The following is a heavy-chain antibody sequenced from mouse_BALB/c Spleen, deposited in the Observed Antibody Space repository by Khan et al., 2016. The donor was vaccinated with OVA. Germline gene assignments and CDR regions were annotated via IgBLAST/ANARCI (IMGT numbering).Heavy chain of an antibody. V-gene: IGHV5-9-3*01. Sequence: EVELVESGGDLVKPGGSLKLSCAASGFTFRNYAMSWVRQTPGKRLEWVATISSGGSYTYYPDSVQGRFTISRDNAKNTLYLQMSSLRSEETAIVSCARELFTKVVATHFAYWGQGTLVTVSA. CDR1: GFTFRNYA. D-gene: IGHD1-1*01. J-gene: IGHJ3*01. CDR2: ISSGGSYT. CDR3: ARELFTKVVATHFAY.